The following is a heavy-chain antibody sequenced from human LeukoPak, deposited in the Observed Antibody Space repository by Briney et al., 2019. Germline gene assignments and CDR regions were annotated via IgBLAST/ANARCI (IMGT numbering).Heavy chain of an antibody. CDR2: ISSSSSYI. D-gene: IGHD3-16*01. J-gene: IGHJ4*02. Sequence: PGGSLRLSCAASGFTFSSYSMNWVRQAPGKGLEWVSSISSSSSYIYYADSVKGRFTISRDNAKNSLYLQMNSLRAEDTAVYYCAKTFRGELHMILDYWGQGTLVTVSS. V-gene: IGHV3-21*01. CDR3: AKTFRGELHMILDY. CDR1: GFTFSSYS.